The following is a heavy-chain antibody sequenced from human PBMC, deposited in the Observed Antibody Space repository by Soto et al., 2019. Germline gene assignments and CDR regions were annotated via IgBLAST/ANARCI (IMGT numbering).Heavy chain of an antibody. D-gene: IGHD6-6*01. J-gene: IGHJ6*03. CDR1: GGSISSYY. CDR2: IYYSGST. V-gene: IGHV4-59*08. CDR3: ARQFSSSLPIYYYYYMDV. Sequence: SETLSLTCTVSGGSISSYYWSWSRQPPGKGLEWIGYIYYSGSTNYNPSLKSRVTISVDTSKNQFSLKLSSVTAADTAVYYCARQFSSSLPIYYYYYMDVWGKGTTVTVSS.